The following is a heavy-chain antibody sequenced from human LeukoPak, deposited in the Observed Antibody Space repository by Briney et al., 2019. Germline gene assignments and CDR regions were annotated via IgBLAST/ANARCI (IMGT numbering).Heavy chain of an antibody. CDR3: ARDFVNRGSGSYYDY. D-gene: IGHD3-10*01. CDR2: IKEDGSEK. J-gene: IGHJ4*02. V-gene: IGHV3-7*01. Sequence: GGSLRLSCEVSGFTFSSYWMIWVRQAPGKGLECVANIKEDGSEKNYVDSVKGRFTIFRDNAKNSVYLQMNSLRAKDTAVYYCARDFVNRGSGSYYDYWGQGILVTVSS. CDR1: GFTFSSYW.